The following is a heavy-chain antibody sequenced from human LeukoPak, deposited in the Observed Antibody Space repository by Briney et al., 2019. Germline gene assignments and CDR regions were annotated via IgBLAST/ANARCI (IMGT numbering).Heavy chain of an antibody. CDR2: ISSSSSYI. CDR1: GFTFSSYS. V-gene: IGHV3-21*01. CDR3: ARSIAVAGDDY. D-gene: IGHD6-19*01. Sequence: GGSLRLSCAASGFTFSSYSMNWVRQAPGKGLEWVSSISSSSSYIYHADSVKGRFTNSRDNAKNSLYLQMNSLRAEDTAVYYCARSIAVAGDDYWGQGTLVTVSS. J-gene: IGHJ4*02.